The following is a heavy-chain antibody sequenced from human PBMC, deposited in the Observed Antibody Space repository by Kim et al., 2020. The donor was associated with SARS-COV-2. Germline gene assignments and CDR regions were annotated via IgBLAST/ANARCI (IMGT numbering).Heavy chain of an antibody. Sequence: GGSLRLSCAASGFTVSSNYMSWVQAPGKGLEWVSVIYSGGSTYYADSVKGRFTISRDNSKNTLYLQMNSLRAEDTAVYYCARDTGIAVAGQEGGMDVWGQGTTVTVSS. V-gene: IGHV3-53*01. J-gene: IGHJ6*02. D-gene: IGHD6-19*01. CDR1: GFTVSSNY. CDR2: IYSGGST. CDR3: ARDTGIAVAGQEGGMDV.